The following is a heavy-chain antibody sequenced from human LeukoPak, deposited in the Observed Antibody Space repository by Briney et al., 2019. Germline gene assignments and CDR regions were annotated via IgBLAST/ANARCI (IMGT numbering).Heavy chain of an antibody. Sequence: GGSLRLSCTASGFTFSSYAMSWVRQAPGKGLEWVSAISGSGGSTYYADSVKGRFTISRDNSKNTLYLQMNSLRAEDTAVYYCAKDPYYYDSSDYWGQGTLVTVSS. CDR1: GFTFSSYA. V-gene: IGHV3-23*01. CDR3: AKDPYYYDSSDY. D-gene: IGHD3-22*01. CDR2: ISGSGGST. J-gene: IGHJ4*02.